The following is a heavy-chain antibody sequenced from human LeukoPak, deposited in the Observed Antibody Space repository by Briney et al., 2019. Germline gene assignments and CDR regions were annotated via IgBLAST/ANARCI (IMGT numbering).Heavy chain of an antibody. Sequence: GGSLRLSCAASGFTVSSKYMSWVRQAPGKGLEWAAYISSRGNTIYYADSVKGRFTISRDNAKNSLDLQMNSLRAEDTAVYHCARDQSTNWYFVDYWGLGTLVTVSS. V-gene: IGHV3-48*03. J-gene: IGHJ4*02. D-gene: IGHD6-13*01. CDR1: GFTVSSKY. CDR2: ISSRGNTI. CDR3: ARDQSTNWYFVDY.